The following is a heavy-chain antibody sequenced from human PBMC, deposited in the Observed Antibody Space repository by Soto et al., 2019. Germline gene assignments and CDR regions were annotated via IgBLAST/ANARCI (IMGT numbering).Heavy chain of an antibody. Sequence: ASVKVSCKASGYTFTGYHMHWVRQAPGQGLEWMGWINPNSGGTNYAQKFQGWVTMTRDTSISTAYMELSRLRSDDTAVYYCAREFQYSSGWYGYYYYYGMDVWGQGTTVTVSS. J-gene: IGHJ6*02. V-gene: IGHV1-2*04. CDR3: AREFQYSSGWYGYYYYYGMDV. D-gene: IGHD6-19*01. CDR1: GYTFTGYH. CDR2: INPNSGGT.